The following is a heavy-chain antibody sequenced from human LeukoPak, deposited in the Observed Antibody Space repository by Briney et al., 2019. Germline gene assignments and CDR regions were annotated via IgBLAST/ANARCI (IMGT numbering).Heavy chain of an antibody. CDR2: VRYSGSS. V-gene: IGHV4-59*11. Sequence: SETLSLTCSVSNADIARHYWSWIRQPPGKGLEWIGYVRYSGSSSNNPSLKNRVTISVDPTKRQVSLKLTSVTAADTAVYYCGKDPNGNFIGAFDFWGQGTMVTVSS. J-gene: IGHJ3*01. CDR3: GKDPNGNFIGAFDF. CDR1: NADIARHY. D-gene: IGHD4-23*01.